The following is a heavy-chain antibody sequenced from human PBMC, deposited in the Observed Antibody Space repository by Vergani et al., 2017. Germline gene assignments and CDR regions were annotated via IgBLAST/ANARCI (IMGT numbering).Heavy chain of an antibody. J-gene: IGHJ6*03. D-gene: IGHD4-11*01. Sequence: QVQLQESGPGLVKLSQTLSLTCTVSGGSISSGGYYWSWIRQHPGKGLEWIGYIYYSGSTYYNPSLKSRVTISVDTSKNQFSLKLSSVTAADTAVYYCARETTSVHYYMDVWGNGTTVTVSS. CDR2: IYYSGST. CDR3: ARETTSVHYYMDV. V-gene: IGHV4-31*03. CDR1: GGSISSGGYY.